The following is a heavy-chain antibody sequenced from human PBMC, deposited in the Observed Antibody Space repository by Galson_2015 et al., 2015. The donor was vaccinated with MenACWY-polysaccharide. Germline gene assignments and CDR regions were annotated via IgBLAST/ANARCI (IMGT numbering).Heavy chain of an antibody. CDR3: ARAVSLDY. Sequence: SLRLSCAASGFTFNYLMHWVRQAPGPGLVWVSRINSDGSSTNYADSVKGRFTISRDNAKNTLYLQMNSLRAEDTAVYYCARAVSLDYWGQGTLVTVSS. J-gene: IGHJ4*02. CDR1: GFTFNYL. V-gene: IGHV3-74*01. CDR2: INSDGSST.